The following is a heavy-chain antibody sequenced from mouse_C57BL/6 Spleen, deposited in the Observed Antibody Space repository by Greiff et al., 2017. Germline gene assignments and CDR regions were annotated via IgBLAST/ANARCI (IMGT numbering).Heavy chain of an antibody. CDR2: IYPGSGST. Sequence: QVQLQQPGAELVKPGASVKMSCKASGYTFTSYWITWVKQRPGQGLEWIGDIYPGSGSTNYNEKFKSKATLTVETSSSAAYMQLSSLTSEDSAVYYCARDYYGSSYDLAGFAYWGQGTLVTVSA. V-gene: IGHV1-55*01. CDR3: ARDYYGSSYDLAGFAY. D-gene: IGHD1-1*01. CDR1: GYTFTSYW. J-gene: IGHJ3*01.